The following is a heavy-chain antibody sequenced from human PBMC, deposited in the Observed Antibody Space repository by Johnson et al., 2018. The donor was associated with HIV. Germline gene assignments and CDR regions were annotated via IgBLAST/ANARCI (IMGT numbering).Heavy chain of an antibody. CDR1: GFTFSSYA. D-gene: IGHD3-10*01. V-gene: IGHV3-23*04. CDR2: ISGSGGST. CDR3: AKAMSPMVRGNI. Sequence: MQLVESGGGLVQPGGSLRLSCAASGFTFSSYAMSWVRQAPGKGLEWVSAISGSGGSTYSADSVKGRFTISRDNSKNTLYLQMNSLRAEDTAVYYCAKAMSPMVRGNIWGQGTMVTVSS. J-gene: IGHJ3*02.